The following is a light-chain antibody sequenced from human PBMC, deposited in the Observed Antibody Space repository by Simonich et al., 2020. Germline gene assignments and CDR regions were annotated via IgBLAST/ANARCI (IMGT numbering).Light chain of an antibody. CDR3: QQYYSTPPWT. J-gene: IGKJ1*01. V-gene: IGKV4-1*01. CDR1: QSVLYSSNNKNY. CDR2: WAS. Sequence: DIVMTQSPDSLAVSLGERPTINCKSSQSVLYSSNNKNYLACYQQKTGQPPKLLIYWASTRETGVPDRFSGSGSGTDFTLTISSLQAEDVAVYYCQQYYSTPPWTFGQGTKVEIK.